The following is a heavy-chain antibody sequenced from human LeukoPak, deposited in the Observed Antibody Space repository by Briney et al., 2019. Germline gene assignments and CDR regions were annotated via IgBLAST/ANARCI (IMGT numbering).Heavy chain of an antibody. Sequence: SETLSLTCTVSGGSVSSGSYYWSWIRQPPGKGPEWIGYIYYSGSTNYNPSLKSRVTISVDTSKNQFSLKLSSVTAADTAVYYCAREDYGDFVVDYWGQGTLVTVSS. J-gene: IGHJ4*02. CDR2: IYYSGST. CDR3: AREDYGDFVVDY. CDR1: GGSVSSGSYY. D-gene: IGHD4-17*01. V-gene: IGHV4-61*01.